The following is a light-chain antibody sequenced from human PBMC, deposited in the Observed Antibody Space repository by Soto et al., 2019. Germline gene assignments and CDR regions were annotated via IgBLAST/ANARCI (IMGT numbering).Light chain of an antibody. CDR3: QQRSNWRIT. CDR1: QSVSSY. V-gene: IGKV3-11*01. J-gene: IGKJ5*01. CDR2: GAS. Sequence: EIVLTQSPATVSLSPGERATLSCRASQSVSSYLAWYQQKPGQAPRLLIYGASNRATGIPARFSGSGSGTDFTLTISSLEPEDFAVYYCQQRSNWRITFGQGTRLEIK.